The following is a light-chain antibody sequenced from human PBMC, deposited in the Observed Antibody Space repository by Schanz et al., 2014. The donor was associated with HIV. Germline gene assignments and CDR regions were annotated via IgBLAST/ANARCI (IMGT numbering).Light chain of an antibody. CDR2: EVR. J-gene: IGLJ3*02. Sequence: QSALTQPASVSGSPGQSITISCTGTSSDIGSYNLVSWFQHHPGEAPKIMIFEVRKRPSGVSGRFSGSKSGNTASLTISGLQAEDEADYYCCSFAGTIWVFGGGTKLTVL. V-gene: IGLV2-23*02. CDR1: SSDIGSYNL. CDR3: CSFAGTIWV.